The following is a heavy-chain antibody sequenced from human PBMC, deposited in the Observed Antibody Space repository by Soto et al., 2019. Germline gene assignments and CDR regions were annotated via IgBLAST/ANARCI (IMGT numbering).Heavy chain of an antibody. V-gene: IGHV4-34*01. CDR3: ARGNPPPYYDFWSGYLNVYYYGMDV. D-gene: IGHD3-3*01. Sequence: SETLSLTSAVYGGSFSGYYWSWIRHPPGKGLEWVGEINHSGSTNYNPSLKSRVTISVDTSKNQFSLKLSSVTAADTAVYYCARGNPPPYYDFWSGYLNVYYYGMDVWGQGTTVTVSS. J-gene: IGHJ6*02. CDR1: GGSFSGYY. CDR2: INHSGST.